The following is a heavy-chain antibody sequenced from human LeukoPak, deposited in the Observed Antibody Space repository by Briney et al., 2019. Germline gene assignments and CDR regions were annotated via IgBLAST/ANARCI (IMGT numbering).Heavy chain of an antibody. CDR1: GGSISSYY. V-gene: IGHV4-59*01. Sequence: PSETLSLTCTVSGGSISSYYWSWIRQPPGKGLEWIGYIYYSVSTNYNPSLKSRVTISVDTSKNQFSLKMSSVTAADTAVYSCAREVYSYGYGALDYWGQGTLVTVSS. CDR2: IYYSVST. J-gene: IGHJ4*02. CDR3: AREVYSYGYGALDY. D-gene: IGHD5-18*01.